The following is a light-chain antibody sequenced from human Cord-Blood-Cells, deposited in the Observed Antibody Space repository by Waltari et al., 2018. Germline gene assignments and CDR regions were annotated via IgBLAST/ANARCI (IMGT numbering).Light chain of an antibody. J-gene: IGKJ2*01. CDR3: QQYYSTPPYT. Sequence: DIVMTQYPDSLAVSLGERATINYKSSQSVLYSSNNKNYLAWYQQKPGQPPKLLIYWASTRESGVPDRFSGSGSGTDFTLTISSLQAEDVAVYYCQQYYSTPPYTFGQGTKLEIK. V-gene: IGKV4-1*01. CDR2: WAS. CDR1: QSVLYSSNNKNY.